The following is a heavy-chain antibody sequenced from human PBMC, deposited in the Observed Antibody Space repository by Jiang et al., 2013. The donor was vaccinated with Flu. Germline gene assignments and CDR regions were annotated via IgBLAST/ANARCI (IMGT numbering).Heavy chain of an antibody. CDR2: IIPILGIA. V-gene: IGHV1-69*04. CDR3: ARDRCGYSYGYD. Sequence: SGAEVKKPGSSVKVSCKASGGTFSSYAISWVRQAPGQGLEWMGRIIPILGIANYAQKFQGRVTITADKSTSTAYMELSSLRSEDTAVYYCARDRCGYSYGYDWGQGTLVTVSS. J-gene: IGHJ4*02. D-gene: IGHD5-18*01. CDR1: GGTFSSYA.